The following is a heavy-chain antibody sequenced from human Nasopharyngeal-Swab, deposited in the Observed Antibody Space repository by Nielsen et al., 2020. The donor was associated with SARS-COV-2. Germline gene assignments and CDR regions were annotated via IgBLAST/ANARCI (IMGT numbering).Heavy chain of an antibody. J-gene: IGHJ4*02. CDR3: ARGGDIVVVVAATDY. CDR2: INTDGRRT. V-gene: IGHV3-74*01. D-gene: IGHD2-15*01. CDR1: GFSFSTFW. Sequence: GESLKISCAASGFSFSTFWMHWVRQVPGEGLVWVSRINTDGRRTNYAESVKGRFTISRDNVKNMLYLQMNSLRAEDTAVYYCARGGDIVVVVAATDYWGQGTLVTVSS.